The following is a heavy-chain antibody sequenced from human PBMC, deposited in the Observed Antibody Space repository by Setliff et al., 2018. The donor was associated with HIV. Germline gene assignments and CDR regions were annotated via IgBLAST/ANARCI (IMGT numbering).Heavy chain of an antibody. D-gene: IGHD3-22*01. Sequence: SETLSLTCTVSGGSASNSRYYWAWIRQPPRKGLEYIGSIHYNERTYYNPSLKSRVAISIDTSKNQFSLNLTSVTAADTAVYYCASRVYYYDSNNFLREEGFDPWGQGTLVTVSS. CDR2: IHYNERT. V-gene: IGHV4-39*01. J-gene: IGHJ5*02. CDR3: ASRVYYYDSNNFLREEGFDP. CDR1: GGSASNSRYY.